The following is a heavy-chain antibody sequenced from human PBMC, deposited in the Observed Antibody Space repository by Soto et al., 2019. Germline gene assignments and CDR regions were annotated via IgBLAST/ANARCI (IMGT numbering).Heavy chain of an antibody. CDR3: ARDQGYDFWSGYPNGYFDY. D-gene: IGHD3-3*01. V-gene: IGHV5-51*01. CDR2: IYPSDSDT. J-gene: IGHJ4*02. Sequence: PGESLKISCKGSGYNFAGYWIAWVRQMPGKGLELMGIIYPSDSDTRYRPSFQGRVTMTTDTSTSTAYMELRSLRSDDTAVYYCARDQGYDFWSGYPNGYFDYWGQGTLVTVSS. CDR1: GYNFAGYW.